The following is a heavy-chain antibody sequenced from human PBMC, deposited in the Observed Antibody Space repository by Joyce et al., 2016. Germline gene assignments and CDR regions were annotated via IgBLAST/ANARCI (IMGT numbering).Heavy chain of an antibody. CDR3: VRGISARPGGPNWFDP. CDR2: INTDGSST. Sequence: EVQLVESGGGLVQPGGSLRLSCAASGFSFSGYWTHWVRQAPGKGLVGVSRINTDGSSTRFADSVKGRFTISRDNAKNTLYLQMNSLRAEDTAVYYCVRGISARPGGPNWFDPWGQGTLVTVSS. D-gene: IGHD6-6*01. J-gene: IGHJ5*02. CDR1: GFSFSGYW. V-gene: IGHV3-74*01.